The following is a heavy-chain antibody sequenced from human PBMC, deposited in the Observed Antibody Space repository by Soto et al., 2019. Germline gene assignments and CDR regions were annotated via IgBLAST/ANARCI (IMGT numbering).Heavy chain of an antibody. J-gene: IGHJ6*02. Sequence: GGSLRLSCAASGFTFSSYAMSWVRQAPGKGLEWVSAISGSGGSTYYADSVKGRFTISRDNSKNTLYLQMNSLRAEDTAVYYCAKRAIFGVDRSWTDYYYYYGLDVWGQGTTVTGSS. D-gene: IGHD3-3*01. CDR3: AKRAIFGVDRSWTDYYYYYGLDV. V-gene: IGHV3-23*01. CDR2: ISGSGGST. CDR1: GFTFSSYA.